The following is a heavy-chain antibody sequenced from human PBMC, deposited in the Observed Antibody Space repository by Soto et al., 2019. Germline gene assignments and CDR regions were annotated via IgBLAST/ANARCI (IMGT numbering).Heavy chain of an antibody. CDR2: IYNSGST. CDR3: ARDKITGLFDY. D-gene: IGHD2-8*02. CDR1: GGSISGYY. Sequence: SETLSLTCTVAGGSISGYYWSWLRQPPGTGLEWIGEIYNSGSTNYNPSLKSRVTISVDTSKNQFSLKLTSVTAADTAVYYCARDKITGLFDYWGQGTLVTVSS. J-gene: IGHJ4*02. V-gene: IGHV4-34*01.